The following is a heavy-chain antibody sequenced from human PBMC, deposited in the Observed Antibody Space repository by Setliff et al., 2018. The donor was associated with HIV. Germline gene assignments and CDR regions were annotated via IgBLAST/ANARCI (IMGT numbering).Heavy chain of an antibody. CDR1: GYTFSNYV. V-gene: IGHV1-3*01. D-gene: IGHD3-22*01. CDR2: INAGNGNT. Sequence: ASVKVSCKASGYTFSNYVMQWVRQAPGQRLEWMGWINAGNGNTKYSQEFQGRVTISRDTSAGTAYMELNSLRSEDTAMYYCARCYYDSSGPTDAFDIWGQGTVVTVSS. CDR3: ARCYYDSSGPTDAFDI. J-gene: IGHJ3*02.